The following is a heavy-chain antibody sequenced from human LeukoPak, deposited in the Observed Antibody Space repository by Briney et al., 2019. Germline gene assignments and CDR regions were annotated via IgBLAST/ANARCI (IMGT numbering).Heavy chain of an antibody. J-gene: IGHJ4*02. Sequence: ETLSLTCAVYGGSFSGYYWSWIRQPLGKGLEWVSVIYSGGSTYYADSVKGRFTISRHNSKNTLYLQMNSLRAEDTAVYYCARGRVYGDYDPPTYYFDYWGQGTLVTVSS. D-gene: IGHD4-17*01. V-gene: IGHV3-53*04. CDR3: ARGRVYGDYDPPTYYFDY. CDR1: GGSFSGYY. CDR2: IYSGGST.